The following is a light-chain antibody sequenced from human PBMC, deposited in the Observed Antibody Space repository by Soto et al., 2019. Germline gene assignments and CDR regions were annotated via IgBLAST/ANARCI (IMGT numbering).Light chain of an antibody. CDR2: DVS. CDR1: SSDVGGYNY. Sequence: QSALTQPASVSGSPGQSITTSCTGTSSDVGGYNYVSWYQQHPGKAPKLMIYDVSNRPSGVSNRFSGSKSGNTASLTISGLQAEDEADYYCSSYTSSRTRVFGGGTKVTVL. J-gene: IGLJ3*02. CDR3: SSYTSSRTRV. V-gene: IGLV2-14*01.